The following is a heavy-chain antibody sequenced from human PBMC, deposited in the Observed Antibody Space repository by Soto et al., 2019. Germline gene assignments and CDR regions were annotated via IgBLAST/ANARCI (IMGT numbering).Heavy chain of an antibody. CDR2: MSPNSGNT. D-gene: IGHD3-3*02. Sequence: GASVKVSCKASGYTFTSYDINWVRQATGQGLEWMGWMSPNSGNTGYAQKFQGRVTMTRNTSISTAYMELSSLRSEDTAVYYCARGNHFWSGYTNYYYYYMDVWGKGTTVTVSS. CDR1: GYTFTSYD. V-gene: IGHV1-8*01. J-gene: IGHJ6*03. CDR3: ARGNHFWSGYTNYYYYYMDV.